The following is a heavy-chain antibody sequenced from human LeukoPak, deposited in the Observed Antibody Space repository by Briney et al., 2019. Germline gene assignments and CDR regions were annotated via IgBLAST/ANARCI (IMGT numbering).Heavy chain of an antibody. D-gene: IGHD6-13*01. Sequence: SETLSLTCAVYGGSFSGYYWSWIRQPPGKGLEWIGEINHSGSTNYNPSLKSRVTTSVDTSKNQFSLKLSSVTAADTAVYYCATVAYSRGAGSYWGQGTLVTVSS. CDR1: GGSFSGYY. CDR3: ATVAYSRGAGSY. J-gene: IGHJ4*02. V-gene: IGHV4-34*01. CDR2: INHSGST.